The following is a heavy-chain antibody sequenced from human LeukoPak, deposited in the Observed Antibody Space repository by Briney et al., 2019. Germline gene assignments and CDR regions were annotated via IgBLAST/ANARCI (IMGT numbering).Heavy chain of an antibody. J-gene: IGHJ4*02. CDR1: GFTVSSNY. D-gene: IGHD3-16*01. Sequence: GGSLRLSCVASGFTVSSNYMTWVRQAPGKGLEWVAVIYSGGYTYYADSVKGRFTISRDDSKNTLYLQMNSLRDEDTAVYYCARDLFTDDYKWGQGTLVTVSS. CDR2: IYSGGYT. V-gene: IGHV3-53*01. CDR3: ARDLFTDDYK.